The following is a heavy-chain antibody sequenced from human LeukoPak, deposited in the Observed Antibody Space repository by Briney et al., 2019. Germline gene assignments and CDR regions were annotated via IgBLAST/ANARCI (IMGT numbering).Heavy chain of an antibody. CDR3: ARVYCSSNSCYLDY. CDR1: GASISSNNW. CDR2: IFFTGTT. Sequence: SETLSLTCAVSGASISSNNWWSWVRQPPGKGLEWIGEIFFTGTTTYNPSLKSRDSMSLDKSKNQFSLNLTSVTAAGTAIYYCARVYCSSNSCYLDYWSQGTLVTVSS. J-gene: IGHJ4*02. D-gene: IGHD2-2*01. V-gene: IGHV4-4*02.